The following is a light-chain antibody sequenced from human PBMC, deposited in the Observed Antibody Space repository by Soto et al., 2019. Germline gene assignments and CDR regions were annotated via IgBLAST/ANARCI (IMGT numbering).Light chain of an antibody. CDR1: SSNIGNNY. CDR2: DNN. J-gene: IGLJ1*01. CDR3: GTWDSSLSAYV. Sequence: QSVLTQPPSASGSPGQSVTISRSGSSSNIGNNYVSWYQQLPGTAPKLLIYDNNKRPSGIPDRFSGSKSGTSATLGITGLQTGDEADYYCGTWDSSLSAYVFGTGTKVTVL. V-gene: IGLV1-51*01.